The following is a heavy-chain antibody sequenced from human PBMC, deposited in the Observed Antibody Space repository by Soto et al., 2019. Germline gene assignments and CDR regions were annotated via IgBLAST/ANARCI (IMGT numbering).Heavy chain of an antibody. CDR3: ARLNRRMFGVVKGFDP. V-gene: IGHV4-59*05. D-gene: IGHD3-3*01. CDR2: IYYSGST. CDR1: GGSISSYY. J-gene: IGHJ5*02. Sequence: SETLSLTCTVSGGSISSYYWSWIRQPPGKGLEWIGSIYYSGSTYYNPSLKSRVTISVDTSKNQFSLKLSSVTAADTAVYYCARLNRRMFGVVKGFDPWGQGTLVTVSS.